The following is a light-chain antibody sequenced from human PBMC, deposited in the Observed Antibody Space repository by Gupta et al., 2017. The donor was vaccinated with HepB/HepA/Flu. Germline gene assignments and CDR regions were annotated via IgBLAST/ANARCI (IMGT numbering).Light chain of an antibody. CDR2: DAS. CDR3: QQRSSWLFT. V-gene: IGKV3-11*01. CDR1: QSVDNY. J-gene: IGKJ3*01. Sequence: EIVLTQSPRTLSSSPGESATLPCRASQSVDNYLAWYQHKPGQAPRLLIYDASNRATGIPARFSGSGSETDFTLTISSLEPEDFAIYYCQQRSSWLFTFGPGTKV.